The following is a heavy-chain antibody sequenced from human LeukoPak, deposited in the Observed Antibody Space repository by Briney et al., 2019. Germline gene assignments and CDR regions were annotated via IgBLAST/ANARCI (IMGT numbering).Heavy chain of an antibody. CDR3: ARGGLRLGELSPVDY. CDR1: GGSISSGGNY. J-gene: IGHJ4*02. V-gene: IGHV4-31*03. CDR2: IYYSGST. Sequence: SETLSLTCTVSGGSISSGGNYWSGIRQHPGKGLEWIGYIYYSGSTYYNPSLKSRVTISVDTSKNQFSLKLSSVTAADTAVYYCARGGLRLGELSPVDYWGQGTLVTVSS. D-gene: IGHD3-16*02.